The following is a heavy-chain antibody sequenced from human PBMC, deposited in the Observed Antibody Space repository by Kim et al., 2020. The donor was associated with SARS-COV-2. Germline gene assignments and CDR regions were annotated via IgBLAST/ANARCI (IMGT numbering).Heavy chain of an antibody. Sequence: SETLSLTCAVYGGSFSDYYWSWIRQPPGKGLEWIGEINHSGSTNYNSSLKSRVTISLDTSKSQFSLNLRSVTAADTAVYYCARGPIGYEVSYYDYGLDVWGQGTTVTVSS. CDR1: GGSFSDYY. J-gene: IGHJ6*02. CDR2: INHSGST. CDR3: ARGPIGYEVSYYDYGLDV. D-gene: IGHD5-18*01. V-gene: IGHV4-34*01.